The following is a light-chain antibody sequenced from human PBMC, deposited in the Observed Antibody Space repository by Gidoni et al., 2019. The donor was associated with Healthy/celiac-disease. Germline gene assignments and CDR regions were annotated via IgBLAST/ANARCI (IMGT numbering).Light chain of an antibody. Sequence: EIVMTQSPATLSVSSGERATLSCRASQSVSSNLTWYQQKPGQAPRLLNYGASTRATGIPARFSCRGSWTEFTLTINKLQSEDCAVYSRQPDNNWSPLTFGGGTKVEIK. CDR3: QPDNNWSPLT. CDR2: GAS. V-gene: IGKV3-15*01. CDR1: QSVSSN. J-gene: IGKJ4*01.